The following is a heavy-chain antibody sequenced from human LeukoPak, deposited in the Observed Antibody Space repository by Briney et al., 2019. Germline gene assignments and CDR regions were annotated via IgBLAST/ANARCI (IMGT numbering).Heavy chain of an antibody. CDR2: IYYSGST. D-gene: IGHD3-10*01. J-gene: IGHJ4*02. V-gene: IGHV4-59*01. CDR1: GGSISSYY. CDR3: ASTEIMVRGVIPFGY. Sequence: PSETLSLTCTVSGGSISSYYWSWIRQPPGKGLEWIGYIYYSGSTNYNPSLKSRVTISVDTSKNQFSLKLSSVTAAGTAVYYCASTEIMVRGVIPFGYWGQGTLVTVSS.